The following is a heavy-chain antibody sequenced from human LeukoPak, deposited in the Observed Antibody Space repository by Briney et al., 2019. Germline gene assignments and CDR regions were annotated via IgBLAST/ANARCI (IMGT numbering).Heavy chain of an antibody. Sequence: SETLSLTCAVYGGSFSGYYWSWIRQHPGKGLEWIGYINYSGSTYYNPSLKSRVTISGDTSKNQFSLKLSSVTAADTAVYYCARGNSDGKREDYWGPGTLLTVSS. J-gene: IGHJ4*02. D-gene: IGHD2-15*01. CDR1: GGSFSGYY. CDR3: ARGNSDGKREDY. CDR2: INYSGST. V-gene: IGHV4-34*09.